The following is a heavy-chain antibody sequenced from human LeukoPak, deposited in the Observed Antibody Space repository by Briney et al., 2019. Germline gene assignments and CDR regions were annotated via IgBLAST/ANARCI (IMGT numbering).Heavy chain of an antibody. D-gene: IGHD1-7*01. Sequence: GGSLRLSCAASGFTFSDYAMHWVRQAPGKGLEWVAVISKDGSDKYYPGSVRGRFTISRDNSKNTIYLQMDSLKAEDTAIYYCARDYWWNYDYWGQGTLVTVSS. CDR2: ISKDGSDK. J-gene: IGHJ4*02. CDR1: GFTFSDYA. V-gene: IGHV3-30-3*01. CDR3: ARDYWWNYDY.